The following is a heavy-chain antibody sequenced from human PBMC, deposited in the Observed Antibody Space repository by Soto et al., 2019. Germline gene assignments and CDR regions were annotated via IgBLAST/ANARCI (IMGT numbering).Heavy chain of an antibody. CDR2: INESGST. CDR3: ARGSGIVALPGELEDVNYDY. Sequence: QVQLQQWGAGLVKPSETLSLSCAVYGQSFSGHSWAWIRQPPGKGLEWIGEINESGSTYYNPSLKSRVTISTAPSKNQFSLKLSSVSAADTAAYFCARGSGIVALPGELEDVNYDYWGQGTLVNVSS. D-gene: IGHD1-1*01. V-gene: IGHV4-34*01. J-gene: IGHJ4*02. CDR1: GQSFSGHS.